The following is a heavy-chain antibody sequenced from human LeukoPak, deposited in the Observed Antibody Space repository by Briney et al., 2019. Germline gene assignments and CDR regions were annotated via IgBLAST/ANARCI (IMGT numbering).Heavy chain of an antibody. J-gene: IGHJ4*02. CDR2: IYYSGST. Sequence: PSETLSLTCTVSGGSIGSYYWSWIRQPPGKGLEWIGYIYYSGSTNYNPSLKSRVTISVDTSKNQFSLKLSSVTAADTAVYYCARDAGSGVDYWGQGTLVTVSS. CDR3: ARDAGSGVDY. V-gene: IGHV4-59*01. CDR1: GGSIGSYY. D-gene: IGHD3-10*01.